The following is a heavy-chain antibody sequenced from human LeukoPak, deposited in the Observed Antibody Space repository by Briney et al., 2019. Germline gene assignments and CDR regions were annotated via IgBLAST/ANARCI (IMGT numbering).Heavy chain of an antibody. CDR3: ARGGGYYDSSGYRGSDAFDI. CDR2: ISYSAST. CDR1: GGSISSYY. V-gene: IGHV4-59*12. J-gene: IGHJ3*02. D-gene: IGHD3-22*01. Sequence: SETLSLTCTVSGGSISSYYWSWIRQPPGKGLEWIGYISYSASTNYNPSLKSRVTISLGTSKNQFSLRLTSVTAADTAVYYCARGGGYYDSSGYRGSDAFDIWGQGTMVTVSS.